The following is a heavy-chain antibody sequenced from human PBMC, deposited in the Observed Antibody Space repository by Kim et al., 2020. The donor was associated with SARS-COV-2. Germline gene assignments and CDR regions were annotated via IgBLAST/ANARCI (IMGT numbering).Heavy chain of an antibody. CDR1: GASFSSYY. V-gene: IGHV4-59*13. Sequence: SETLSLTCTVSGASFSSYYWNWIRQPPGKGLEWIGHIYNSATTNYNPSLKSRVTISVDTSKNQFSLKLNSVTAADTAVYYCAGGGGWLTDSWGHGTLVTVSS. D-gene: IGHD5-18*01. J-gene: IGHJ5*01. CDR2: IYNSATT. CDR3: AGGGGWLTDS.